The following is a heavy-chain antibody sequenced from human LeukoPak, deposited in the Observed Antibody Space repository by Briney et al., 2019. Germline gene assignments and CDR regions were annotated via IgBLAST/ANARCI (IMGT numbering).Heavy chain of an antibody. CDR3: ATLVVTAMEDAFDI. D-gene: IGHD2-21*02. Sequence: GGSLRLSCAASGFTFSSYWMHWVRQAPGKGLVWVSRINSDGSSTSYADSVKGRFTISRDNAKNSLYLQMNSLRVEDTALYYCATLVVTAMEDAFDIWGQGTMVTVSS. V-gene: IGHV3-74*01. CDR2: INSDGSST. J-gene: IGHJ3*02. CDR1: GFTFSSYW.